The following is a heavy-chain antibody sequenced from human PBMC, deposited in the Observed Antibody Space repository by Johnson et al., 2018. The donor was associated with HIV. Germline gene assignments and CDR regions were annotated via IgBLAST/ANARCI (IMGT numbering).Heavy chain of an antibody. CDR3: ARDSSSWYHDAFDI. D-gene: IGHD6-13*01. CDR1: GFTFSSYG. V-gene: IGHV3-30*02. Sequence: QVQLVESGGGVVQPGGSLRLSCAASGFTFSSYGMHWVRQAPGKGLEWVAFIRYDGSNKYYADSVKGRFTISRDNSKNTLYLQMNSLRAEDTAVYYCARDSSSWYHDAFDIWGQGTVVTVSS. J-gene: IGHJ3*02. CDR2: IRYDGSNK.